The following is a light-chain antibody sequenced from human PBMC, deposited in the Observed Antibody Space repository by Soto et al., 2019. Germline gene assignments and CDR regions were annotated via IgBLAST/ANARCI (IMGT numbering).Light chain of an antibody. CDR1: SRDVGGYKY. V-gene: IGLV2-14*01. CDR2: EVS. Sequence: QSALTQPASVSGSPGQSITISCTGSSRDVGGYKYVSWYQQYPGKAPKLLIYEVSNRPSGVSNRFSGSKSGNTASLTISGIQAEVEADYYCSAYTSSSTPYVFGSGTKLTVL. CDR3: SAYTSSSTPYV. J-gene: IGLJ1*01.